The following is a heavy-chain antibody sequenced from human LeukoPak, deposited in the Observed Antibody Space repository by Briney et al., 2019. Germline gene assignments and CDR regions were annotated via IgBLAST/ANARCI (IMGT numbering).Heavy chain of an antibody. CDR3: ARDLTYYDILTGYSYFDY. J-gene: IGHJ4*02. V-gene: IGHV3-48*01. CDR1: GFTFSSYE. CDR2: ISSSSSTI. D-gene: IGHD3-9*01. Sequence: GGSLRLSCAASGFTFSSYEMNWVRQAPGKGLEWVSYISSSSSTIYYADSVKGRFTISRDNAKNSLYLQMNSLRAEDTAVYYCARDLTYYDILTGYSYFDYWGQGTLVTVSS.